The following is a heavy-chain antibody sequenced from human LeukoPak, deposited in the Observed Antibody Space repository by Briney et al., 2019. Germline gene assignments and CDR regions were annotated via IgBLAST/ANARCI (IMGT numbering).Heavy chain of an antibody. Sequence: PGGSLTLSCAASGFTVSSNYMSWVRQAPGKGLEWVSFISSSGSPIYYADSVKGRFTISRDNAKNSLYLQMNSLRAEDTAVYYCARESKSWGSSSIYYFDYWGQGTLVTVSS. CDR2: ISSSGSPI. J-gene: IGHJ4*02. CDR1: GFTVSSNY. CDR3: ARESKSWGSSSIYYFDY. D-gene: IGHD6-6*01. V-gene: IGHV3-11*04.